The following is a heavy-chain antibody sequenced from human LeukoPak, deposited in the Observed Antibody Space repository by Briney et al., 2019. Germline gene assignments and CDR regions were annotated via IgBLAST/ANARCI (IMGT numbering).Heavy chain of an antibody. V-gene: IGHV4-30-2*01. CDR1: GGSISSGGYS. CDR2: IYHSGST. Sequence: PSETLSLTCAVSGGSISSGGYSWSWIRQPPGKGLEWIGYIYHSGSTYCNPSLKSRVTISVDRSKNQFSLKLSSVTAADTAVYSCARARIQLWSYDAFDIWGQGTMVTVSS. D-gene: IGHD5-18*01. J-gene: IGHJ3*02. CDR3: ARARIQLWSYDAFDI.